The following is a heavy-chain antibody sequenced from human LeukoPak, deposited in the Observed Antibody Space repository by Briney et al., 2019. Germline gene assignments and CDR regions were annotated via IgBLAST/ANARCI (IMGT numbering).Heavy chain of an antibody. D-gene: IGHD4-17*01. V-gene: IGHV4-59*01. Sequence: SETLSLTCTVSGGSISSYYWSWIRQPPGKGLEWIGYIYYSGSTNYNPSLKSRVIISVDTSKNQFSLKLSSVTAADTAVYYCARASTVVTLRGYYGMDVWGQGTTVTVSS. CDR3: ARASTVVTLRGYYGMDV. CDR2: IYYSGST. CDR1: GGSISSYY. J-gene: IGHJ6*02.